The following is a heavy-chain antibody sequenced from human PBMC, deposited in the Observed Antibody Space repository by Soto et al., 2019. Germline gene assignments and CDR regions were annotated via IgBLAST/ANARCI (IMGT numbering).Heavy chain of an antibody. CDR1: GYSVSSNSAA. V-gene: IGHV6-1*01. D-gene: IGHD1-26*01. CDR3: ARDVGRVGATTNYYYGMDV. Sequence: QTLSLTWAISGYSVSSNSAAWNLIRQSPSRGLEWLGRTYYRSKWYNDYAVSVKSRITINPDTSKNQFSLQLNSVTPEDTAVYYCARDVGRVGATTNYYYGMDVWGQGTTVTVS. J-gene: IGHJ6*02. CDR2: TYYRSKWYN.